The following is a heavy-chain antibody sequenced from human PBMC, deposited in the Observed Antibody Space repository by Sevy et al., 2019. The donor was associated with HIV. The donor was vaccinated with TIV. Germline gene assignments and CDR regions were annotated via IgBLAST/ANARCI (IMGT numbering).Heavy chain of an antibody. V-gene: IGHV3-7*01. D-gene: IGHD3-22*01. CDR3: ARGDYYDGGAFVDAFDV. CDR2: IKPDGSEK. J-gene: IGHJ3*01. CDR1: GFSFSNYW. Sequence: GGSLRLSCVASGFSFSNYWMTWVGQAPGKGLESVANIKPDGSEKYYVDSVKGRFSLSRDNAKNSLFLQMNSLRAGDTAVYYCARGDYYDGGAFVDAFDVWGRGTVVTVSS.